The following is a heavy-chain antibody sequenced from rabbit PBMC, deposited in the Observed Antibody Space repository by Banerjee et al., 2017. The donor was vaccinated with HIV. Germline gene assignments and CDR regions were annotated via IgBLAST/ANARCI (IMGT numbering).Heavy chain of an antibody. CDR3: VKDYSGWGADL. J-gene: IGHJ4*01. D-gene: IGHD4-1*01. V-gene: IGHV1S43*01. CDR2: INTSSGNT. CDR1: GFSFSNKYV. Sequence: QEQLEESGGGLVKPEGSLTLTCKASGFSFSNKYVMCWVRQAPGKGLEWIACINTSSGNTVYATWVNGRFTISSDNAQNTVFLQLHSLTAADTATYFCVKDYSGWGADLWGPGTL.